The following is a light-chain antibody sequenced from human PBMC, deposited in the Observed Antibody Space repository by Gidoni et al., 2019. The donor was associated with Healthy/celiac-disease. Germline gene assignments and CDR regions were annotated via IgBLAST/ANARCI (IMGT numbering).Light chain of an antibody. V-gene: IGKV1-33*01. CDR2: DAS. J-gene: IGKJ5*01. Sequence: DIQMTQSPSSLSASVGDRVTITCQASQDINNYLNWYQQKPGKDPKLLIYDASNLETGVPSRFSGSGSGTDFTFTISSLQPEDIATYYCQQYDTLPLTFXXXTRLEIK. CDR3: QQYDTLPLT. CDR1: QDINNY.